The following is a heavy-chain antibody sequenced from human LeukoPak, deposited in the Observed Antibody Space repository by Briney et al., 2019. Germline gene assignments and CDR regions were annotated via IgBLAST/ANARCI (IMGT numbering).Heavy chain of an antibody. CDR1: GFTFSTYA. D-gene: IGHD2-8*01. CDR3: ARESCLNAVCYTGEGAFDI. J-gene: IGHJ3*02. CDR2: IYFDTKNI. Sequence: PGGSLRLSCPASGFTFSTYAMHWVRQAPGKGLEWVAVIYFDTKNIHYADSVKGRFTVSRDDSKNTLYLQMNSLRAEDTAVYYCARESCLNAVCYTGEGAFDIWGQGTMVTVSS. V-gene: IGHV3-30*04.